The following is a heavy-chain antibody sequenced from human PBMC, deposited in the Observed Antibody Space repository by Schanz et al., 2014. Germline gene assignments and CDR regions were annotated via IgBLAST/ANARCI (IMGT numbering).Heavy chain of an antibody. CDR3: GREKLKSVRIGFDWLSSRYFDL. Sequence: QVQLQESGPGFVKPSETLSLTCTVSGGPMPSDYWTWIRQPAGKTLEWIGHIYTTGSAKYSPSLESRVIMSVDTSKNQFFLNLTSVTAADTAVYFCGREKLKSVRIGFDWLSSRYFDLWGRGTPVTVSS. CDR1: GGPMPSDY. J-gene: IGHJ2*01. CDR2: IYTTGSA. V-gene: IGHV4-4*07. D-gene: IGHD3-9*01.